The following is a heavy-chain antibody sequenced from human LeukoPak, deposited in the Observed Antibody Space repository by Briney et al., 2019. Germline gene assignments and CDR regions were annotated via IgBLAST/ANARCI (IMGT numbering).Heavy chain of an antibody. CDR3: ARAGGYCSSTSCSFDY. CDR2: IIPIFGTA. CDR1: GGTFSSYA. Sequence: ALVKVSCKASGGTFSSYAISWVRQAPGQGLEWMGGIIPIFGTANYAQKFQGRVTITADESTSTAYMELSSLRSEDTAVYYCARAGGYCSSTSCSFDYWGQGTLVTVSS. V-gene: IGHV1-69*13. J-gene: IGHJ4*02. D-gene: IGHD2-2*01.